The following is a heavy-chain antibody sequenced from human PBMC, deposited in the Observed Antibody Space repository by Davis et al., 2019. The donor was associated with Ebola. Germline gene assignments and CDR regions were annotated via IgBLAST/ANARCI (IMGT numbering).Heavy chain of an antibody. CDR1: GFTFSNAW. V-gene: IGHV3-15*01. CDR3: TRDPHYYGSGSYYEDY. Sequence: PGGSLRLSCAASGFTFSNAWMSWVRQAPGKGLEWVGRIKSKTDGGTTDYAAPVKGRFTISRDDSKSIAYLQMNSLKTEDTAVYYCTRDPHYYGSGSYYEDYWGQGTLVTVSS. J-gene: IGHJ4*02. CDR2: IKSKTDGGTT. D-gene: IGHD3-10*01.